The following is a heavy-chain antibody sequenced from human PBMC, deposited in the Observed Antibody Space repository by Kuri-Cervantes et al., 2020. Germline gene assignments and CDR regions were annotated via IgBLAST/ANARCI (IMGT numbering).Heavy chain of an antibody. CDR2: IWYDGSNK. J-gene: IGHJ6*02. CDR3: AKDKGLIGYFDWLPTTNYYGMDV. D-gene: IGHD3-9*01. Sequence: GESLKISCAASGFTFSSYAMHWVRQAPGKGLEWVAVIWYDGSNKYCADSVKGRFTISRDNSKNTLYLQMNSLRAEDTAVYYCAKDKGLIGYFDWLPTTNYYGMDVWGQGTTVTVSS. V-gene: IGHV3-33*06. CDR1: GFTFSSYA.